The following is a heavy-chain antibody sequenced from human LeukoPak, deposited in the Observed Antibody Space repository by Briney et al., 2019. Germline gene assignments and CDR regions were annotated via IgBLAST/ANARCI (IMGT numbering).Heavy chain of an antibody. J-gene: IGHJ4*02. Sequence: SETLSLTCAVSGYSISSSYYWGWIRQPPGEGLEWIGTIHHSGSTHYNPPLKSRVTLSVDTSKNQFSLKLRSVTAADTAVYYCASLPSNTVTHDYWGQGTLVTVSS. CDR2: IHHSGST. CDR3: ASLPSNTVTHDY. CDR1: GYSISSSYY. V-gene: IGHV4-38-2*01. D-gene: IGHD4-11*01.